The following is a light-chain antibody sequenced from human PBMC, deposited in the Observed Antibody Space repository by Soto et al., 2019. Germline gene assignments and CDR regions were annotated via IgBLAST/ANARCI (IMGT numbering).Light chain of an antibody. CDR1: QSVTNSF. V-gene: IGKV3D-20*02. CDR3: QQLNNWPLT. Sequence: EIVLAQSPGTLSFSPGERATLSCRASQSVTNSFLAWYQQKPGQAPRLLIYDASRRATGVPARFSGSGSGTDFTLTISSLEPEDFAVYYCQQLNNWPLTFGGGTKVDIK. J-gene: IGKJ4*01. CDR2: DAS.